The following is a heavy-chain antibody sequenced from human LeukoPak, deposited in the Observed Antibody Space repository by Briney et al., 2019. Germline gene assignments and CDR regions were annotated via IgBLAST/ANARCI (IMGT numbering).Heavy chain of an antibody. Sequence: GGSLRLSCAASGFTFSSYAMSGVRQAPGKGLEWVSAISGSGGSTYYADSVKGRFTISRDNSKNTLYLQMNSLRAEDTAVYYCARVSRGDYDILTGYSHDAFDIWGQGTMVTVSS. CDR3: ARVSRGDYDILTGYSHDAFDI. V-gene: IGHV3-23*01. D-gene: IGHD3-9*01. J-gene: IGHJ3*02. CDR2: ISGSGGST. CDR1: GFTFSSYA.